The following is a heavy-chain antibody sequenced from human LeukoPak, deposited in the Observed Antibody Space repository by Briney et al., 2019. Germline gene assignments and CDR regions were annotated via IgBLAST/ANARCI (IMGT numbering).Heavy chain of an antibody. V-gene: IGHV3-11*06. CDR1: GFTFSDYY. CDR3: ARTRTVTAWYFDY. J-gene: IGHJ4*02. D-gene: IGHD4-17*01. Sequence: GGSLRLSCAASGFTFSDYYMSWIRQAPGKGLEWVSYISSSSSYTNYADSVKGRFTISRDNAKNTLYLQMNSLRAEDTAVDYCARTRTVTAWYFDYWGQGTLVTVSS. CDR2: ISSSSSYT.